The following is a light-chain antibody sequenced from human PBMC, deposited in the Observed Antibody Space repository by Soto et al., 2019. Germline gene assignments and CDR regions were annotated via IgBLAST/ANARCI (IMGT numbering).Light chain of an antibody. V-gene: IGKV1-33*01. Sequence: DIQMTPSPSSLSASVGDSVTITCQASQDIGYYLNWYQHKPGKAPKLLIYDAFNFETGVPSRFSGGGSGTHFSFNISGLQPDDVATYYGQYYRHSPLFGPGTKGD. J-gene: IGKJ3*01. CDR3: QYYRHSPL. CDR1: QDIGYY. CDR2: DAF.